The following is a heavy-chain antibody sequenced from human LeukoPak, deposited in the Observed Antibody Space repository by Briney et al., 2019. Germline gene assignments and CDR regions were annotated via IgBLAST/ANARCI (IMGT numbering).Heavy chain of an antibody. V-gene: IGHV4-38-2*02. D-gene: IGHD4-17*01. CDR1: GYSISSGYY. CDR2: IYHSGSN. Sequence: SETLSLTCTVSGYSISSGYYWGWIRPPPGKGLEWIGSIYHSGSNYYNPSLKRRVTISLDTSKNQFSLKLSSVTAADTAVYYCARDRSVTVTTSGWFDPWGQGTLVTVSS. J-gene: IGHJ5*02. CDR3: ARDRSVTVTTSGWFDP.